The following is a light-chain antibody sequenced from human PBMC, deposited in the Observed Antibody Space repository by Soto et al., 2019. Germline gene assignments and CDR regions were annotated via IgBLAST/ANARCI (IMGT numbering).Light chain of an antibody. CDR3: QQYGRSPWT. V-gene: IGKV3-20*01. J-gene: IGKJ1*01. CDR1: QSVDSKY. Sequence: EIVLTQSPGTLSLSPGERATLSCRASQSVDSKYFAWYQQKPGQAPRLLIYGASSRATGVPDWFSGSGSGGSGTDFTLTISRLEPEDFAVYYCQQYGRSPWTFGQGTKVEIK. CDR2: GAS.